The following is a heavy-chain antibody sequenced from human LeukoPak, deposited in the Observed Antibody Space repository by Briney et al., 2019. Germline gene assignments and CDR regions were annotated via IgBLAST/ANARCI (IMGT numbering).Heavy chain of an antibody. CDR2: IYYTGNT. CDR3: ARYMRNNDYMFDL. Sequence: SETLSLTCSVSGGSISTYYWSWIRQPPGKGLEWIGYIYYTGNTNYNPSLKSRVTISVDTSKNQFSLKLSSVTAADTAVYYCARYMRNNDYMFDLWGQGTLVTVSS. V-gene: IGHV4-59*01. J-gene: IGHJ4*02. D-gene: IGHD3-16*01. CDR1: GGSISTYY.